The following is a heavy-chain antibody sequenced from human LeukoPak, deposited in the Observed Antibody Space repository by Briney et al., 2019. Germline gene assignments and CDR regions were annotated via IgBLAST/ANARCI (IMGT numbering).Heavy chain of an antibody. D-gene: IGHD3-3*01. CDR2: ISYDGSDE. CDR1: GLAFSSYS. CDR3: ARDFTPEWFDIH. J-gene: IGHJ4*02. V-gene: IGHV3-30*04. Sequence: GGSLRLSCVASGLAFSSYSMHWVRQAPGKGLEWVGVISYDGSDEYYTDSVKGRFTISRDNSKNTVYLQMNSLRADDTAVYYCARDFTPEWFDIHWGQGALVTVS.